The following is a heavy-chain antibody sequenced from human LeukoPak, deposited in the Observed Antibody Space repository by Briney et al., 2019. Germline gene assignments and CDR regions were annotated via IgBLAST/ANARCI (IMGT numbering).Heavy chain of an antibody. D-gene: IGHD2-2*01. CDR2: INHSGST. V-gene: IGHV4-34*01. CDR1: GGSFSGYY. Sequence: PSETLSLTCAVYGGSFSGYYWSWIRQPPGKGLEWLGEINHSGSTNYNPSLKSRVTISVDTSKNQFSLKLSSVTAADTAVYYCARGLSRGVVPASVIWYFDLWGRGTLVTVSS. J-gene: IGHJ2*01. CDR3: ARGLSRGVVPASVIWYFDL.